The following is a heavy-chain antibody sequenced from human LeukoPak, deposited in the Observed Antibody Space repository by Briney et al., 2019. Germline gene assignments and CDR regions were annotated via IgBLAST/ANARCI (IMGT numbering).Heavy chain of an antibody. CDR1: GYTFTSYG. Sequence: ASVKVSCKASGYTFTSYGISWVRQAPGQGLEWMGWISAYNGNTNYAQKLQGRVTMTTDTSTSTAYMELRSLRSDDTAVYYCARALGTYDSSGYYPDCWGQGTLVTVSS. J-gene: IGHJ4*02. CDR3: ARALGTYDSSGYYPDC. D-gene: IGHD3-22*01. CDR2: ISAYNGNT. V-gene: IGHV1-18*01.